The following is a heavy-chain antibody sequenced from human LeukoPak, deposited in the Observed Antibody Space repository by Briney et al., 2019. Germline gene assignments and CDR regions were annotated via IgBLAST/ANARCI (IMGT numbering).Heavy chain of an antibody. V-gene: IGHV3-11*01. CDR2: ISSGGSTI. J-gene: IGHJ6*02. CDR1: GFTFSDYY. D-gene: IGHD5-18*01. Sequence: PGGSLRLSCAASGFTFSDYYMSWIRQAPGKGLEWISYISSGGSTIYYADSVRGPFTISRDNAKKSLYLQMNSLRAEDTAVYYCAGFPGYSYGDLSYYGLRVWGQGTTVTVSS. CDR3: AGFPGYSYGDLSYYGLRV.